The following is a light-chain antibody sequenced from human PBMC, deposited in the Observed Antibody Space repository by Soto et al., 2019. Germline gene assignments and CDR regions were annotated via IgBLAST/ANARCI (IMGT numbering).Light chain of an antibody. CDR3: QQYKSYPYT. Sequence: DLQMTQSPSSPSASVGDRVTIXXRASQTISSWLAWYQQKPGKAPKLXIYEASTLKSGVPSRFSGSGAGTEFTLTISSLQPDDFATYYCQQYKSYPYTFGQGTRLEI. CDR2: EAS. J-gene: IGKJ5*01. CDR1: QTISSW. V-gene: IGKV1-5*03.